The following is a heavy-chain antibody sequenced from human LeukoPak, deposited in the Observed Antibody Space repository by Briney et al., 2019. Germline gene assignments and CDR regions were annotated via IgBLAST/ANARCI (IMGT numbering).Heavy chain of an antibody. CDR1: GGSISSGDYY. CDR2: IYYSGST. Sequence: PSETLSLTCTVSGGSISSGDYYWRWIRQPPGKGLEWIGYIYYSGSTYYNPSLMGRFTVSLDTSKNQFSLKLSSVTAADTAVYYCARGLPYSCIDYWGQGTLVTVSS. CDR3: ARGLPYSCIDY. J-gene: IGHJ4*02. V-gene: IGHV4-30-4*01. D-gene: IGHD4-11*01.